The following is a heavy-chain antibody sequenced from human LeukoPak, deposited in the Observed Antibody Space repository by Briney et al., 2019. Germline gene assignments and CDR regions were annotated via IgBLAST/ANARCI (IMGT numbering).Heavy chain of an antibody. Sequence: GGSLRLSCAASGFTFSDYYMSWIRQAPGKGLEWVSYISSSGSTIYYADSVKGRFTISRDNAKNSLYLQMNSLRAEDTAVYYCASQYLYSSGWYFDYWGQGTLVTVSS. CDR2: ISSSGSTI. D-gene: IGHD6-19*01. CDR1: GFTFSDYY. CDR3: ASQYLYSSGWYFDY. J-gene: IGHJ4*02. V-gene: IGHV3-11*01.